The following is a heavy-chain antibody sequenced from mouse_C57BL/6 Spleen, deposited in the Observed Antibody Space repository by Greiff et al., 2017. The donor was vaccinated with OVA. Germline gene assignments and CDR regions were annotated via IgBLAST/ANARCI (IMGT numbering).Heavy chain of an antibody. Sequence: VKLQESGPELVKPGASVKISCKASGYAFSSSWMNWVKQRPGKGLEWIGRIYPGDGDTNYNGKFKGKATLTADKSSSTAYMQLSSLTSEDSAVYFCARGFSYFDYWGQGTTLTVSS. CDR1: GYAFSSSW. D-gene: IGHD6-2*01. V-gene: IGHV1-82*01. J-gene: IGHJ2*01. CDR3: ARGFSYFDY. CDR2: IYPGDGDT.